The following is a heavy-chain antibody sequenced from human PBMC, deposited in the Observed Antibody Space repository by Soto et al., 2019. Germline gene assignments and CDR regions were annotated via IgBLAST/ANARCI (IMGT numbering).Heavy chain of an antibody. J-gene: IGHJ4*02. Sequence: SVEVSFKASGGTLISFAISWVRQAPGQGLEWIGGIIPLCGSTSYAQKFQGRVTITADESTNTAYMELNGLRSEDTAVYYCARDSSSWYFFDYWGQGTLVTVSS. CDR3: ARDSSSWYFFDY. CDR2: IIPLCGST. V-gene: IGHV1-69*13. CDR1: GGTLISFA. D-gene: IGHD6-13*01.